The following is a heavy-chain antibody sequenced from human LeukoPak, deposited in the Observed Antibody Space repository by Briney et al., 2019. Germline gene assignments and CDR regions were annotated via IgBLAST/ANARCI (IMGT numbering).Heavy chain of an antibody. Sequence: ASVKVSCKASGYTFTSYGISWVRQAPGQGLEWMGWISAYSGNTNYAQKLQGRVTMTTDTSTSTAYMELRSLRSDDTAVYYCARDPGGYGDPHYYYYYGMDVWGQGTTVTVSS. D-gene: IGHD4-17*01. J-gene: IGHJ6*02. CDR3: ARDPGGYGDPHYYYYYGMDV. CDR1: GYTFTSYG. CDR2: ISAYSGNT. V-gene: IGHV1-18*01.